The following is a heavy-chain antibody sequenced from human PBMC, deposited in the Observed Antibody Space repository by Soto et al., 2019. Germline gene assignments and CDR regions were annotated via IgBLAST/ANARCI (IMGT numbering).Heavy chain of an antibody. CDR2: INAGNGNT. V-gene: IGHV1-3*01. J-gene: IGHJ1*01. CDR1: GYTFTNYG. Sequence: ASVKVSCKASGYTFTNYGISWMRQAPGQRLEWMGWINAGNGNTKYSQKFQGRVTITRDTSASTAYMELSSLRSEDTAVYYCARTHVVDEYFQHWGQGTLVTVSS. CDR3: ARTHVVDEYFQH. D-gene: IGHD2-15*01.